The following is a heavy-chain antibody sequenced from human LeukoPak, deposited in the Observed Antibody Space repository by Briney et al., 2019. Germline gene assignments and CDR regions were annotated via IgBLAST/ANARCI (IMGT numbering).Heavy chain of an antibody. CDR1: GGSISRYY. D-gene: IGHD3-10*01. CDR2: IDDSGNT. Sequence: SEPLSLTCTVSGGSISRYYWSWIRRPPGKGLEWIGYIDDSGNTNYNPSLKSQVTISVDKSKTQFSLKLSFVTAADTAMYYCARSDYHNSGSHTVFDAFDIWGQGTRVTVSS. J-gene: IGHJ3*02. V-gene: IGHV4-59*01. CDR3: ARSDYHNSGSHTVFDAFDI.